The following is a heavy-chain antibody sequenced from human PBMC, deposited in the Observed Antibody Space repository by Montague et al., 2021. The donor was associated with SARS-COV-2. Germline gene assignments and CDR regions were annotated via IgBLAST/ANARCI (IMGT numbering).Heavy chain of an antibody. Sequence: SLNLSWAASGFTFSSYGMHWVRQAPGKGLEWVAIIWYDGSKNYYADSVKGRFTISRDNSKNTLYLQMNTPRAEDTAVYYCARDSSSGSVWYYYYGMDVWGQGTTVTVSS. CDR1: GFTFSSYG. J-gene: IGHJ6*02. CDR3: ARDSSSGSVWYYYYGMDV. CDR2: IWYDGSKN. V-gene: IGHV3-33*01. D-gene: IGHD6-13*01.